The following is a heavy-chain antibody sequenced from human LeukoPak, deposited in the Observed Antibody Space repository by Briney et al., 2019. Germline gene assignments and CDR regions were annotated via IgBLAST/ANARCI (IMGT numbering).Heavy chain of an antibody. CDR2: INPSGGST. CDR1: GYTFTSYY. Sequence: ASVKVSCKASGYTFTSYYMHWVRQAPGQGLEWMGIINPSGGSTSYAQKFQGRVTMTRDTSTSTVYMELSSLRSDDTAVYYCARDSATVVIRPNNRFDPWGQGTLVTVSS. CDR3: ARDSATVVIRPNNRFDP. D-gene: IGHD4-17*01. V-gene: IGHV1-46*01. J-gene: IGHJ5*02.